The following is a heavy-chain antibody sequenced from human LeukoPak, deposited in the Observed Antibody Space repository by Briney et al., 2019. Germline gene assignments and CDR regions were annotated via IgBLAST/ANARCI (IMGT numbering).Heavy chain of an antibody. V-gene: IGHV3-21*06. CDR3: ARGCTTSSCYDY. CDR1: GFTFSSYS. J-gene: IGHJ4*02. CDR2: ITRSNYI. Sequence: GGSLRLSCAASGFTFSSYSMNWVRQAPGKGLEWVSSITRSNYIYYADSVKGRFTISRDNAKNSLYLQMNSLRAEDTAVYYCARGCTTSSCYDYWGQGTLVTVSS. D-gene: IGHD2-2*01.